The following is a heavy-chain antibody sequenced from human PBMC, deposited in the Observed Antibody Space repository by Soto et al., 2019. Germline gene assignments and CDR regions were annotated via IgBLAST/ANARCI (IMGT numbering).Heavy chain of an antibody. CDR1: GFTFSSFA. J-gene: IGHJ6*02. Sequence: GGSLRLSCAASGFTFSSFAMNWVRQAPGKGLEWVSAITPGGETKYYIDSVKGRFTISRDNAENTLYLQMNSLTAADTAVYFCAKDEGIVGVVPLTSMDVWGQGTTVTVSS. V-gene: IGHV3-23*01. CDR2: ITPGGETK. D-gene: IGHD3-3*01. CDR3: AKDEGIVGVVPLTSMDV.